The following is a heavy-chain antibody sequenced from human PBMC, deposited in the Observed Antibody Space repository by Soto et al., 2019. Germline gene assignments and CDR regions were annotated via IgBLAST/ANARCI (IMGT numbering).Heavy chain of an antibody. CDR2: IYYGGNT. D-gene: IGHD6-13*01. Sequence: PSETLSLTCTVSGGSISSSFSYWGWIRQTPGKGLEWIGTIYYGGNTYYNPSLKSRVTISIDTSKNQFSLKLTSVTAADTAVFYCASRHSSPYFDYWGQGTLVNVPQ. J-gene: IGHJ4*02. CDR3: ASRHSSPYFDY. CDR1: GGSISSSFSY. V-gene: IGHV4-39*01.